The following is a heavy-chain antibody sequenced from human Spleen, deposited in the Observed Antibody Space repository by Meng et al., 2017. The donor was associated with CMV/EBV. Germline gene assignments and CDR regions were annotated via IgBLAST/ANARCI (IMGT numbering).Heavy chain of an antibody. CDR1: GYSFSSYD. CDR3: MRGMVTPY. Sequence: VKVSCKASGYSFSSYDINWVRQATGQGPEWMGWMNPNSGNAGYAQQFQGRVTLTSNASISTAYMDLSSLTSDDTAVYYCMRGMVTPYWGQGTLVTVSS. V-gene: IGHV1-8*01. CDR2: MNPNSGNA. J-gene: IGHJ4*02. D-gene: IGHD4-23*01.